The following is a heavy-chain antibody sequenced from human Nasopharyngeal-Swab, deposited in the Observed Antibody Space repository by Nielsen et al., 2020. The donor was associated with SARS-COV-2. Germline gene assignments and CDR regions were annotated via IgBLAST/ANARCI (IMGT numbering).Heavy chain of an antibody. V-gene: IGHV1-18*01. CDR3: ARDISAIVVVPAAWDY. CDR1: GYTFTSYG. CDR2: ISAYNGNT. Sequence: ASVKVSCKASGYTFTSYGISWVRQAPGQGLEWMGWISAYNGNTNYAQKLQGRVTMTTDTSTSTAYMELRSLRSDDTAVYYCARDISAIVVVPAAWDYWGQGTLVTVSS. J-gene: IGHJ4*02. D-gene: IGHD2-2*01.